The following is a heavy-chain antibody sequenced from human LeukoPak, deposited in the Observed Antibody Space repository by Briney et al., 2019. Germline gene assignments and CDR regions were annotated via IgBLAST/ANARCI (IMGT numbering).Heavy chain of an antibody. D-gene: IGHD6-13*01. CDR1: GRSISSSSYY. J-gene: IGHJ4*02. V-gene: IGHV4-39*01. Sequence: SETMSLTCTVSGRSISSSSYYWGWIRQPPGKGLEWIGSIYYSGSTYYNPSLKSRVTISVDTSKNQFSLKLSSVTAADTAVYYCASQVPIAAAGTNSFDYWGQGTLVTVSS. CDR3: ASQVPIAAAGTNSFDY. CDR2: IYYSGST.